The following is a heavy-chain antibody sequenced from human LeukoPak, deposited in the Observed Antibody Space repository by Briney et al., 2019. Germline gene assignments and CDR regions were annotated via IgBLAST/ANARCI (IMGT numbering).Heavy chain of an antibody. CDR1: GFTFSNYN. Sequence: GGSLRLSCAASGFTFSNYNMNWVRHAPGKGLEWVSSITSSSNYIFYADSVKGRFTISRDNAKNSLYLQMNSLRAEDTAVYYCARDPYSGMYSAFYYYYMDVWGKGTTVTVSS. V-gene: IGHV3-21*01. CDR3: ARDPYSGMYSAFYYYYMDV. J-gene: IGHJ6*03. D-gene: IGHD1-26*01. CDR2: ITSSSNYI.